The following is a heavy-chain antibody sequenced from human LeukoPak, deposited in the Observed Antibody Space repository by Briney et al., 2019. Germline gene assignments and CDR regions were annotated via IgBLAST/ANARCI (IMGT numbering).Heavy chain of an antibody. V-gene: IGHV3-30*18. Sequence: GGSLRLSCAASGFTFSSYGMHWVRQAPGKGLEWVAVISYDGSNKYYADSVKGRFTISRDNSKNTLYLQMNSLRAEDTAVYYCAKVLYDILSGHRQPRDAFDTWGQGTMVTVSS. CDR1: GFTFSSYG. CDR3: AKVLYDILSGHRQPRDAFDT. J-gene: IGHJ3*02. CDR2: ISYDGSNK. D-gene: IGHD3-9*01.